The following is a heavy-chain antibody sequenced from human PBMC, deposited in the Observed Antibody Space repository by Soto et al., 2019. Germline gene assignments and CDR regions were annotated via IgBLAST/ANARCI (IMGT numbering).Heavy chain of an antibody. D-gene: IGHD2-15*01. CDR1: GGTFSSYA. V-gene: IGHV1-69*13. CDR3: ARDDERGSPYYYGMDV. J-gene: IGHJ6*02. CDR2: IIPIFGTA. Sequence: GASVKVSCKASGGTFSSYAISWVRHAPGQGLEWMGGIIPIFGTANYAQKFQGRVTITADESTSTAYMELSSLRSEDTAVYYCARDDERGSPYYYGMDVWGQGTTVTVSS.